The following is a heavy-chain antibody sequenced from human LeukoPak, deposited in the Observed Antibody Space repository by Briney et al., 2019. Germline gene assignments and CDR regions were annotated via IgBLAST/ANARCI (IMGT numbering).Heavy chain of an antibody. D-gene: IGHD6-13*01. CDR3: ARDHSSLQWGDWFDP. V-gene: IGHV4-61*02. CDR2: IYTSGNT. CDR1: GGSISSGSYY. J-gene: IGHJ5*02. Sequence: PSETLSLTCTVSGGSISSGSYYWSWIRQPAGKGLDSLGRIYTSGNTNYNPSLNSPPTLSINTSKTQFSLKLSSVTAGDTAVYYCARDHSSLQWGDWFDPWGQGTLVTVSS.